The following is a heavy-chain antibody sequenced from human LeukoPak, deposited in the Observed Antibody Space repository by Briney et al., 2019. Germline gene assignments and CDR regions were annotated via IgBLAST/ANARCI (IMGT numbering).Heavy chain of an antibody. D-gene: IGHD3-22*01. J-gene: IGHJ4*02. Sequence: GSLRLSCAASGFTFSSYGMHWVRQAPGKGLEWVAFIRYDGSNKYYADSVKGRFTISRDNSKNTLYLQMNSLRAEDTAVYYCAREGYYDSSGQDWGQGTLVTVSS. CDR2: IRYDGSNK. CDR1: GFTFSSYG. CDR3: AREGYYDSSGQD. V-gene: IGHV3-30*02.